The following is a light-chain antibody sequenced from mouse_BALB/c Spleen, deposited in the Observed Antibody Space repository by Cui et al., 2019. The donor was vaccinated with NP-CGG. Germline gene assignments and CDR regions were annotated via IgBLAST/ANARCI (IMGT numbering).Light chain of an antibody. CDR3: ALWYSNHWV. V-gene: IGLV1*01. CDR1: TGAITTNNY. Sequence: AVVTQESALTTSPGETVTLTCRSNTGAITTNNYANWVQEKPDHLFTGLIGGTNNRAPGVPARFSGSLNGDKAALTITGAQIEDEAKYFCALWYSNHWVFGGGTKLTVL. CDR2: GTN. J-gene: IGLJ1*01.